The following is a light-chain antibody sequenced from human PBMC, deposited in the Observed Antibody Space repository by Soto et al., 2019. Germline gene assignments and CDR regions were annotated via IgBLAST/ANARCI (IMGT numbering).Light chain of an antibody. Sequence: EIVLTQSPATLSLSPGERATLSCRASQSVNRNLAWYRQKPGQAPRLLIYDASNRATGIPARFSGSGSGTYFILPSSSLEPADSAIYYCQQRSTWPLTFGGGTNVEI. CDR2: DAS. J-gene: IGKJ4*01. V-gene: IGKV3-11*01. CDR1: QSVNRN. CDR3: QQRSTWPLT.